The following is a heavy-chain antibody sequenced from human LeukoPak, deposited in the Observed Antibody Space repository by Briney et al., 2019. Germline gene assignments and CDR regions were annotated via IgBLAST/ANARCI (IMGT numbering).Heavy chain of an antibody. CDR3: AKDGEGDYFDY. D-gene: IGHD3-16*01. CDR1: GFTFSSYW. V-gene: IGHV3-7*01. Sequence: GGSLRLSCAASGFTFSSYWMSWVRQAPGKGLEWVANIKQDGSEKYYVDSVKGRFTISRDNAKNSLYLQMNSLRAEDTAVYYCAKDGEGDYFDYWGQGTLVTVSS. J-gene: IGHJ4*02. CDR2: IKQDGSEK.